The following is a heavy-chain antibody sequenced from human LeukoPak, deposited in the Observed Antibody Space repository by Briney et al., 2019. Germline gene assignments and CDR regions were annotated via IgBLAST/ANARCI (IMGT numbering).Heavy chain of an antibody. D-gene: IGHD2-2*01. J-gene: IGHJ5*02. CDR3: IVVPAATWSWFDP. V-gene: IGHV3-48*03. CDR2: ISSSGSTI. CDR1: GFTFSSYE. Sequence: GGSLRLSCAASGFTFSSYEMTWVRQAPGKGLEWVSYISSSGSTIYYADSVKGRFTISRDNAKNSLYLQMNSLRAEDTAVYYCIVVPAATWSWFDPWGQGTLVTVSS.